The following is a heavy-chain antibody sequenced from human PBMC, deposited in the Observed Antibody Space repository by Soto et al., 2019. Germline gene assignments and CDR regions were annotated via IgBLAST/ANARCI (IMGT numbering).Heavy chain of an antibody. D-gene: IGHD1-26*01. CDR3: ARLGKIDTNLGGYYYDAMDL. CDR2: IYYTGST. V-gene: IGHV4-39*01. CDR1: GGSVSRSNCY. Sequence: QLQLQESGPGLVKPSETLSLTCTVSGGSVSRSNCYWGWIRQPPGQGLEWIGSIYYTGSTYYNPSLKSRVTIPGDTSKNKFSLKLSSMTATDTAVYYCARLGKIDTNLGGYYYDAMDLWGQGTTVTVSS. J-gene: IGHJ6*02.